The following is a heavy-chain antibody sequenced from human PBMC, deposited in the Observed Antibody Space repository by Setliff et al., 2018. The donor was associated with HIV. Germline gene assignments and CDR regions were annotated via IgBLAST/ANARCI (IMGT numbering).Heavy chain of an antibody. CDR2: IFASGST. J-gene: IGHJ6*03. CDR3: ARVGVSGVASSMDYHYYMDV. Sequence: SETLSLTCTVSGGSFSSYHWSWIRHPAGKGLEWIGHIFASGSTKYNPSLESRVTMSVDTSRTQFSLKLRSVTAADTAVYYCARVGVSGVASSMDYHYYMDVWGKGTSVTVSS. CDR1: GGSFSSYH. V-gene: IGHV4-4*07. D-gene: IGHD2-2*01.